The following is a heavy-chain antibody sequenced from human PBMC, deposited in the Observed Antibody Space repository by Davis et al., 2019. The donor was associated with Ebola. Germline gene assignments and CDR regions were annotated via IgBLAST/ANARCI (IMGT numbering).Heavy chain of an antibody. CDR2: IYYSGST. J-gene: IGHJ5*02. CDR3: ARNGPSFGGVIVIPWTPWFDP. Sequence: SETLSLTCTVSGGSISSGGYYWSWIRQHPGKGLEWIGYIYYSGSTYYNPSLKSRVTISVDTSTNQFSLQLSSVTAADTAGYYCARNGPSFGGVIVIPWTPWFDPWGQGTLVTVSS. D-gene: IGHD3-16*02. V-gene: IGHV4-31*03. CDR1: GGSISSGGYY.